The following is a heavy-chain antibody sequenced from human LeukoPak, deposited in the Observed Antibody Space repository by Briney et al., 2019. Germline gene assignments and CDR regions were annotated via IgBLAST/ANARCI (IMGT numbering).Heavy chain of an antibody. Sequence: ASVKVSCKASGYTFTSYAMHWVRQAPGQRLEWMGWINAGNGNTKYSQKFQGRVTITRDTSASTAYMELSSLRSEDTAVYYCARNGWFGELFGYWGQGTLVTVSS. V-gene: IGHV1-3*01. J-gene: IGHJ4*02. D-gene: IGHD3-10*01. CDR3: ARNGWFGELFGY. CDR1: GYTFTSYA. CDR2: INAGNGNT.